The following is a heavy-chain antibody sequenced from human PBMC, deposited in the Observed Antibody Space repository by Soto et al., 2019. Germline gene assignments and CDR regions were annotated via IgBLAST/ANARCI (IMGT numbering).Heavy chain of an antibody. V-gene: IGHV3-64D*06. D-gene: IGHD3-9*01. J-gene: IGHJ4*02. CDR3: VKDGSKPIFDWSLPADY. CDR2: ISSNGGST. CDR1: GFTFSSYA. Sequence: EVQLVESGGGLVQPGGSLRLSCSASGFTFSSYAMHWVRQAPGKGLEYVSAISSNGGSTYYADSVKGRFTISRDNSKNTLYLQMSSLRAEDTAVYYCVKDGSKPIFDWSLPADYWGQGTLVTVSS.